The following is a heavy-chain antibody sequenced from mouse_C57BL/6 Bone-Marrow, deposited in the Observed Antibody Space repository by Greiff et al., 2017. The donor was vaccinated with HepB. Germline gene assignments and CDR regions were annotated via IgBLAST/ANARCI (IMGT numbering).Heavy chain of an antibody. CDR2: TFYSGIT. CDR3: ARGWGIDSNYPYYAMDY. J-gene: IGHJ4*01. D-gene: IGHD2-5*01. Sequence: EVMLVESGPSLVRPSQTLSLTCTVTGFSINSDCYWIWIRQFPGNKLEYIGYTFYSGITYYNPSLESRTYITRDTSKNQFSLKLSSVTTEDTATYYCARGWGIDSNYPYYAMDYWGQGTSVTVSS. CDR1: GFSINSDCY. V-gene: IGHV3-3*01.